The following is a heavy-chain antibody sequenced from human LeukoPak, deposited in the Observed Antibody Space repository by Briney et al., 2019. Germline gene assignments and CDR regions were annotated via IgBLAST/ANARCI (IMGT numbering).Heavy chain of an antibody. CDR1: GGSINNYY. D-gene: IGHD2-15*01. V-gene: IGHV4-4*07. J-gene: IGHJ3*02. CDR2: IYTRGST. CDR3: ARGRYCSADICSGGDAFDI. Sequence: SETRSLTCTVSGGSINNYYWSWIRQPAGKGLEWIGRIYTRGSTNYNPSLKSRVTMSVDTSKNQFSLKLSSVTAADMAVYYCARGRYCSADICSGGDAFDIWGQGTMVSVSS.